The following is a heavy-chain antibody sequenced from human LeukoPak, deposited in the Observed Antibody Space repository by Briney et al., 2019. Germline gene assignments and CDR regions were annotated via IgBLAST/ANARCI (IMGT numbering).Heavy chain of an antibody. Sequence: GGSLRLSCAASGFTFSNAWMSWVRQASGKGLEWVGRIRSKANSYATAYAASVKGRFTISRDDSKNTAYLQMNSLKTEDTAVYYCTRLLQSSGWSNNWFDPWGQGALVTVSS. J-gene: IGHJ5*02. D-gene: IGHD6-19*01. CDR1: GFTFSNAW. CDR3: TRLLQSSGWSNNWFDP. V-gene: IGHV3-73*01. CDR2: IRSKANSYAT.